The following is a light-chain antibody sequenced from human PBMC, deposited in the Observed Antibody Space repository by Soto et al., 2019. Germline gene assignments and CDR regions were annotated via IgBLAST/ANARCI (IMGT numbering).Light chain of an antibody. J-gene: IGKJ1*01. CDR1: KSVSSSY. CDR3: QRYGSSPRT. V-gene: IGKV3-20*01. Sequence: ELVLTQSPGTLSLSPGARSTLSCRASKSVSSSYLAWYQQKPGQAPRRLIYGASSSGTGIPDRFSGSGSGTDFTLTISRLEPEDFAGYYCQRYGSSPRTFGQGTKVDI. CDR2: GAS.